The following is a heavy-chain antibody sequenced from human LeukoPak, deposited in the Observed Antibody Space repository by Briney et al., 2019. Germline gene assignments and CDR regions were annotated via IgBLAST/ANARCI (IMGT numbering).Heavy chain of an antibody. CDR3: ARETSQKGAHYMDV. D-gene: IGHD3-16*01. V-gene: IGHV4-59*01. CDR1: GGSISSYY. J-gene: IGHJ6*03. Sequence: SETLSLTCTVSGGSISSYYWSWLRHPPGKGLKWLGNIYYSGYTTYSPPPRSRVTISVDTSKNQLSLKLSSVTAADTAVYYCARETSQKGAHYMDVWGKGTTITISS. CDR2: IYYSGYT.